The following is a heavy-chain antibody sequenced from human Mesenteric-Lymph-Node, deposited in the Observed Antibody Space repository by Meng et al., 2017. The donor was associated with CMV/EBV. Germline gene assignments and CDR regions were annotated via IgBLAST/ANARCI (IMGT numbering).Heavy chain of an antibody. Sequence: ASVKVSCKASGYSFTNNDIHWMRQATGQGLEWMGWMDPNNGNTGYAQKFRGRLTMTSDTSISTAYMELSSLGSEDTAICYCSRGVMTPGAWGQGTLVTVSS. CDR2: MDPNNGNT. CDR1: GYSFTNND. CDR3: SRGVMTPGA. J-gene: IGHJ4*02. V-gene: IGHV1-8*01. D-gene: IGHD3-16*01.